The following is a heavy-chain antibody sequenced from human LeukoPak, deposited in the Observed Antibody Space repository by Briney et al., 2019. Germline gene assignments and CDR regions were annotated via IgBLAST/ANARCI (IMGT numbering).Heavy chain of an antibody. CDR3: AREVVAGWSYYYYYYMDV. J-gene: IGHJ6*03. CDR2: INPNSGGT. CDR1: GYTFTGYY. Sequence: ASVKVSCKASGYTFTGYYMHWVRQAPGQGLEWMGRINPNSGGTNYAQKFQGRVTMTRDTSISTAYMELSRLRSDDTAVYYCAREVVAGWSYYYYYYMDVWGKGTTVTIS. D-gene: IGHD6-19*01. V-gene: IGHV1-2*02.